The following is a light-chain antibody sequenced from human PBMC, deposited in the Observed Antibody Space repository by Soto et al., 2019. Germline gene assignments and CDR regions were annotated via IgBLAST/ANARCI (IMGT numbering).Light chain of an antibody. CDR2: DAS. CDR3: QERSNWPPMYT. V-gene: IGKV3-11*01. Sequence: EIVLTQSPATLSLSPGERATLSCRASQSISTYLAWYQQKPGQAPRLLIYDASNRATGIPARFSGSGSGTDFSLTIGSLAPEDFAVYSCQERSNWPPMYTFSQGTELEIK. J-gene: IGKJ2*01. CDR1: QSISTY.